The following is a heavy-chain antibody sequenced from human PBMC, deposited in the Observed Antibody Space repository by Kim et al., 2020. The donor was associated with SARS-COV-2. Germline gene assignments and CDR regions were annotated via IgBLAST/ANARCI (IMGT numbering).Heavy chain of an antibody. V-gene: IGHV4-39*02. J-gene: IGHJ5*02. Sequence: SETLSLTCTVSGGSISSSSYFWGWIRQPPGKGLEWIGSIHYSWSIYYNPSLKSRVTISVDTSKNHFSLKLSSVTAADTAVYYCARLLWEATIERRFDPWGQGTLVAVSS. CDR3: ARLLWEATIERRFDP. D-gene: IGHD1-26*01. CDR2: IHYSWSI. CDR1: GGSISSSSYF.